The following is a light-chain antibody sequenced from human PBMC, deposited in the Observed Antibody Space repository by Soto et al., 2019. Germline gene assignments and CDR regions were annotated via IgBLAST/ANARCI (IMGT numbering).Light chain of an antibody. V-gene: IGLV2-14*01. CDR1: SSDVGAYNY. CDR3: NSYAGSYYV. CDR2: GVS. Sequence: QSALTQPASVSGSPGQSITISCTGTSSDVGAYNYVSWYQQYPGKAPKLMIYGVSNRPSGVSNRFSGSKSGNTASLTISGLQADDEADYYCNSYAGSYYVFGTGTKLTVL. J-gene: IGLJ1*01.